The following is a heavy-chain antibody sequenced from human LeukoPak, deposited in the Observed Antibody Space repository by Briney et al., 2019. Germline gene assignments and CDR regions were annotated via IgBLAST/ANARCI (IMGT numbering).Heavy chain of an antibody. CDR3: ARAISAGSPITASDC. D-gene: IGHD2-15*01. CDR1: GYTFTAYY. CDR2: INPNSSFR. J-gene: IGHJ4*02. Sequence: ASVKVSCKPSGYTFTAYYMHWVRQAPGQGFEWIGWINPNSSFRNFPKNFQGRVTMTSDTSISTAYMELSRLRSDDTAVYYCARAISAGSPITASDCWGQGTLVTVSS. V-gene: IGHV1-2*02.